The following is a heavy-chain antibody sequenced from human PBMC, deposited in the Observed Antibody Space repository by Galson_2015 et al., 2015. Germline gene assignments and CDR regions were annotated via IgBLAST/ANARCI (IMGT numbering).Heavy chain of an antibody. V-gene: IGHV3-7*01. J-gene: IGHJ4*02. D-gene: IGHD6-19*01. CDR1: GFTFSTYW. Sequence: SLRLSCAASGFTFSTYWMTWVRQAPGKGQEWVAHINQDGSEKNHVDSVKGRFTISRDNAKNSLYLQMNSLRAEDTAVYYCARSVGWYPDYWGQGTLVTVSS. CDR3: ARSVGWYPDY. CDR2: INQDGSEK.